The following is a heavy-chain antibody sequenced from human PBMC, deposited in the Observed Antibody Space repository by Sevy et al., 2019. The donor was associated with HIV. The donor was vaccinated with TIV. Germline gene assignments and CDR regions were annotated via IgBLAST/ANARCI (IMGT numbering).Heavy chain of an antibody. CDR3: ARGVYYDSSGYYIPAESPSAFDI. Sequence: GGSLRLSCAASGFTVSSNYMSWVRQAPGKGLEWVSVIYSGGSTYYADSVKGRFTISRDNSKNTLFLQMNSLRAEDTAVYYCARGVYYDSSGYYIPAESPSAFDIWGQGTMVTVSS. D-gene: IGHD3-22*01. CDR1: GFTVSSNY. V-gene: IGHV3-53*01. J-gene: IGHJ3*02. CDR2: IYSGGST.